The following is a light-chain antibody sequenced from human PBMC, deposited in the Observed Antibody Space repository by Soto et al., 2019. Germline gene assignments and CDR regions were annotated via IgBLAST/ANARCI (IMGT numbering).Light chain of an antibody. CDR3: QHYSRNTWS. CDR1: QSISAW. CDR2: DAS. Sequence: DVQMTQSPSTLSASVGDRVTITCRASQSISAWLAWYQQKPGKAPRLLIYDASTLESGVPSRFSGSGSGTEFTLTITTLQPDDFATYFCQHYSRNTWSFGPGTKVDIK. J-gene: IGKJ1*01. V-gene: IGKV1-5*03.